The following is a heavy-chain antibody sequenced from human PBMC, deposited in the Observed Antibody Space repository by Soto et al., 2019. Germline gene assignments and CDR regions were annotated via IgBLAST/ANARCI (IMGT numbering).Heavy chain of an antibody. D-gene: IGHD3-3*01. CDR3: AHRVLRTVFGLVTTTAIYFDF. V-gene: IGHV2-5*02. J-gene: IGHJ4*02. Sequence: QITLNESGPTPVKPRQTLTLTCTFSGFSLTTSGVGVGWIRRSPGKAPEWLALIYWDDDKRYSPSLKIRLTITKDTSKNQVVLTMADLDPADTATYYCAHRVLRTVFGLVTTTAIYFDFWGQGTPVAVSS. CDR2: IYWDDDK. CDR1: GFSLTTSGVG.